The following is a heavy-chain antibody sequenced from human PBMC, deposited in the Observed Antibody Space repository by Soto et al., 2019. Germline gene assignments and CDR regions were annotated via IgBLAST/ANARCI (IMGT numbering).Heavy chain of an antibody. Sequence: AASVKVSCKASGYTFTSYAMHWVRQAPGQRLEWMGWINAGNGNTKYSQKFQGRVTITRDTSASTAYMELSSLRSEDTAVYYCARSTPLYYDSSGSPLDYWGQGTLVTVSS. D-gene: IGHD3-22*01. CDR1: GYTFTSYA. CDR3: ARSTPLYYDSSGSPLDY. V-gene: IGHV1-3*01. CDR2: INAGNGNT. J-gene: IGHJ4*02.